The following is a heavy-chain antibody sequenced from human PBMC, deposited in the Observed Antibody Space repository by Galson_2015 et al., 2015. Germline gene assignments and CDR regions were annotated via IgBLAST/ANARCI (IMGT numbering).Heavy chain of an antibody. D-gene: IGHD2-2*02. Sequence: SLRLSCAASGFTFSSYGMHWVRQAPGKGLEWVAVISYDGSNKYYADSVKGRFTISRDNSKNTLYLQMNSLRAEDTAVYYCARDDCSSTSCDSDYWGQGTRVTVSS. CDR1: GFTFSSYG. V-gene: IGHV3-30*03. CDR2: ISYDGSNK. J-gene: IGHJ4*02. CDR3: ARDDCSSTSCDSDY.